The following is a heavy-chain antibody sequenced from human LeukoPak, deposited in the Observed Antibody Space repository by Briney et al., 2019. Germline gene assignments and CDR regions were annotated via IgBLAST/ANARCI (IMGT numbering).Heavy chain of an antibody. V-gene: IGHV1-69*13. Sequence: GASVKVSCKASGGTFSRYAISWVRQAPGQGLEWMGGIIPIFGTANYAQKFQGRVTITADESTSTAYMELSSLRSEDTAVYYCAREASSGSYYNDAFDIWGQGTMVTVSS. D-gene: IGHD3-10*01. CDR2: IIPIFGTA. CDR3: AREASSGSYYNDAFDI. J-gene: IGHJ3*02. CDR1: GGTFSRYA.